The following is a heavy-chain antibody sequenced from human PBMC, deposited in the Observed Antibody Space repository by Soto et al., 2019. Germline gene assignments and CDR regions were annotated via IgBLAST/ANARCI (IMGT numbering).Heavy chain of an antibody. CDR2: INAGNGNT. J-gene: IGHJ5*02. CDR1: GGTFSSYA. CDR3: ARDHSSSWYSGVNWFDP. D-gene: IGHD6-13*01. Sequence: GASVKVSCKASGGTFSSYAMHWVRQAPGQRLEWMGWINAGNGNTKYSQKFQGRVTITRDTSASTAYMELSSLRSEDTAVYYCARDHSSSWYSGVNWFDPWGQGTLVTVS. V-gene: IGHV1-3*01.